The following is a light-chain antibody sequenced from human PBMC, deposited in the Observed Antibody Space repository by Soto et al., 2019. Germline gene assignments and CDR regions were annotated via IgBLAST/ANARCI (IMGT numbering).Light chain of an antibody. CDR3: QQYANWPRT. CDR2: DAS. Sequence: EIVLTPSPATLSLSPGERATLSCRASQYITIYLAWYQQNPGQSPRLLIYDASNRATGIPARFSGSGSGTEFTPTISSLASDDFAVYYCQQYANWPRTFGQGTKGDIK. CDR1: QYITIY. J-gene: IGKJ1*01. V-gene: IGKV3-11*01.